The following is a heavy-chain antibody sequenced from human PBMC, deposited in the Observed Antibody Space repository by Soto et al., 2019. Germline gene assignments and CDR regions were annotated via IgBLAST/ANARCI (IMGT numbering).Heavy chain of an antibody. V-gene: IGHV3-48*03. D-gene: IGHD1-26*01. CDR2: ISSSGSTV. J-gene: IGHJ3*01. CDR1: GFTFSSYE. CDR3: ARDREGVGAGLF. Sequence: GGSLRLSCAASGFTFSSYEMNWVRQAPGKGLEWVSYISSSGSTVFYADSVKGRFTISRDNAKNTLYLQMNSLRAEDTAVYYCARDREGVGAGLFWGQGTMVTVSS.